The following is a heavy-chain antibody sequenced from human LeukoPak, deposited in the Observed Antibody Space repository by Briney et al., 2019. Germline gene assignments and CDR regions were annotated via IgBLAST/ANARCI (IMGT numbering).Heavy chain of an antibody. Sequence: ASVKVSCKASGYTFTSYYMHWVRQAPGQGLEWMGIINPSGGSTSYAQKFQGRVTITADESTSTAYMELSSLRSEDTAVYYCARGSWRYYDSSGYCAPFDYWGQGTLVTVSS. CDR1: GYTFTSYY. CDR2: INPSGGST. J-gene: IGHJ4*02. V-gene: IGHV1-46*01. D-gene: IGHD3-22*01. CDR3: ARGSWRYYDSSGYCAPFDY.